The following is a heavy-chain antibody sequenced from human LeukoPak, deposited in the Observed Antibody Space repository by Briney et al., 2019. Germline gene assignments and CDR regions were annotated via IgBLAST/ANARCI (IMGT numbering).Heavy chain of an antibody. J-gene: IGHJ4*02. V-gene: IGHV3-23*01. CDR2: ISGTGGSA. D-gene: IGHD5-12*01. CDR1: GFTFGSLA. Sequence: GGSLRLSCAASGFTFGSLAMSWVRQAPGKGLEWASTISGTGGSAYYADSVKGRFTISRDNSKNTLYLQMNSLRAEDTAEYFCAKDLVNTGYDLGYFDYWGQGTLVTVSS. CDR3: AKDLVNTGYDLGYFDY.